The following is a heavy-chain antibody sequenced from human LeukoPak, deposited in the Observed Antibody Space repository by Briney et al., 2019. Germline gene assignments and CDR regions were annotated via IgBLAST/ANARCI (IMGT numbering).Heavy chain of an antibody. V-gene: IGHV4-59*08. Sequence: SETLSLTCTVSGGSISSYYWSWIRQPPGKGLEWIGYIYYSGSTNYNPSLKSRLTILLDKSKNQFSLKLSSVTAADTAVYYCARHAVRYSSSWYRSWFDPWGQGTLVTVSS. CDR1: GGSISSYY. J-gene: IGHJ5*02. D-gene: IGHD6-13*01. CDR2: IYYSGST. CDR3: ARHAVRYSSSWYRSWFDP.